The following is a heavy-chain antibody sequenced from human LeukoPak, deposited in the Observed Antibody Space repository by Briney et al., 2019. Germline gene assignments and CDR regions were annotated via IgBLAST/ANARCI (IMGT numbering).Heavy chain of an antibody. V-gene: IGHV4-39*01. J-gene: IGHJ5*01. CDR1: AASISSSSHH. Sequence: SETLSLTCTISAASISSSSHHWGWIRQSPGKGLKWIGSIYSGRTIYYSPSLNSRVTISVVTSKDQFILQLNSVTAADTAVYYCVRHDGRGGSTMGAFDSWGQGSLVTVSS. CDR2: IYSGRTI. CDR3: VRHDGRGGSTMGAFDS. D-gene: IGHD3-3*01.